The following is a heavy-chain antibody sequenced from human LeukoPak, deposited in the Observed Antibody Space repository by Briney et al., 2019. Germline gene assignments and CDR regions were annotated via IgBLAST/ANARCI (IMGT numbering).Heavy chain of an antibody. J-gene: IGHJ4*02. D-gene: IGHD6-13*01. CDR2: IYHSGST. V-gene: IGHV4-38-2*01. Sequence: AETLSLTCAVSGYSISSGYYWGCIRQPPGKGLELIGSIYHSGSTYYNPSLKSRVTISVDTSKNQFSLKLSSVTAAHTAVYYCARVRSHSSSWYGNHYFDYWGQGTLVTVSS. CDR1: GYSISSGYY. CDR3: ARVRSHSSSWYGNHYFDY.